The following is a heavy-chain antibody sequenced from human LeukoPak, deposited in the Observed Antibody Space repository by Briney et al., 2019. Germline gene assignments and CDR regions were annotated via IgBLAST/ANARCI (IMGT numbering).Heavy chain of an antibody. CDR3: ARNRDGYNSFDY. Sequence: SQTVSLTCTVSGGSINNGGWSWIRQHPGKGLEWIGYIYYSGSSYYNPSLRSRVTISVDTSKNHFSLKLSSVTAADTAVYYCARNRDGYNSFDYWGQGTLVTVSS. CDR2: IYYSGSS. V-gene: IGHV4-31*03. D-gene: IGHD5-24*01. J-gene: IGHJ4*02. CDR1: GGSINNGG.